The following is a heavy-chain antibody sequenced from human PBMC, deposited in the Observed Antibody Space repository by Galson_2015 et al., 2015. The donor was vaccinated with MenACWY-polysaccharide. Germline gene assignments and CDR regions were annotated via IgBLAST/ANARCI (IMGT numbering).Heavy chain of an antibody. D-gene: IGHD6-19*01. Sequence: GRSTSYADSVKGRFTISRDNAKNTLYLQMNSLRAEDTAVYYCARPSNPGYSSGLTHAFDIWGQGTMVTVSS. J-gene: IGHJ3*02. CDR2: GRST. CDR3: ARPSNPGYSSGLTHAFDI. V-gene: IGHV3-74*01.